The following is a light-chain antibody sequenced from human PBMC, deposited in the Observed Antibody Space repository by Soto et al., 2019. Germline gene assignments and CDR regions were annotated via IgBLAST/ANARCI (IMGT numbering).Light chain of an antibody. CDR1: QGISNY. CDR2: AAS. V-gene: IGKV1-9*01. CDR3: QQLNSYPPI. Sequence: DIQLTQSPSFLSASVGDRVTITCRASQGISNYLAWYQQKPGKAPKLLIYAASTLQSEVPSRFSGGGSGTDFTLTVSSLQHADFAPYYCQQLNSYPPIFGPGTQLAIK. J-gene: IGKJ3*01.